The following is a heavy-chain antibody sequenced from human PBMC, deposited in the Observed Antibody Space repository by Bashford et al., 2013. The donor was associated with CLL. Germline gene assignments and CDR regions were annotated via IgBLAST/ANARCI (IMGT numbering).Heavy chain of an antibody. V-gene: IGHV4-34*01. CDR3: ARGPMIVVVINPGEPYYYYYYGMDV. J-gene: IGHJ6*02. D-gene: IGHD3-22*01. Sequence: SETLSLTCAVYGGSFSGYYWSWIRQPPGKGLEWIGEINHSGSTNYNPSLKSRVTISVDMSKNQFSLKLSSVTAADTAVYYCARGPMIVVVINPGEPYYYYYYGMDVWAKGPRSPSP. CDR2: INHSGST. CDR1: GGSFSGYY.